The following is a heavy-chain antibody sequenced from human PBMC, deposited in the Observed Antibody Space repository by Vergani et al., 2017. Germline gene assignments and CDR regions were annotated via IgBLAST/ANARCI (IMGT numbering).Heavy chain of an antibody. V-gene: IGHV3-15*01. D-gene: IGHD5-12*01. Sequence: VHLVESGGGLVELGGSLRLSCAASGFTFINAWMGWVRQAPGKGLEWVGRIKSKTNGETTDYGTPVKGRFTISRDDSKNTLYLQMNSLKTEDTGVYYCNTDSLVANMWGQGTLVTVSS. CDR2: IKSKTNGETT. CDR1: GFTFINAW. CDR3: NTDSLVANM. J-gene: IGHJ4*02.